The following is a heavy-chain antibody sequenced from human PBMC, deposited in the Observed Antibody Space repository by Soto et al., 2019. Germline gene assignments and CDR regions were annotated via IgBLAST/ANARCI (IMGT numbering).Heavy chain of an antibody. CDR2: IYYDGSNE. CDR1: GLIFSDYG. V-gene: IGHV3-33*01. CDR3: ARWWNDEEWVETMDV. D-gene: IGHD1-1*01. Sequence: QVQLVESGGAVVQPGRSLRLACETSGLIFSDYGMHWVRQAPGKGLEWVAVIYYDGSNEHYSDSVRGRFTISRDNSKNILYLQMNSLRAEDTAIYYCARWWNDEEWVETMDVWGQGTTVTVSS. J-gene: IGHJ6*01.